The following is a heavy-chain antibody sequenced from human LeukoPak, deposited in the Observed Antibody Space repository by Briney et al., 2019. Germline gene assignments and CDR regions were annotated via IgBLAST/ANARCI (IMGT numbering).Heavy chain of an antibody. CDR2: IYYSGST. CDR1: GGSISSYY. D-gene: IGHD3-3*01. J-gene: IGHJ3*02. V-gene: IGHV4-59*01. CDR3: ARDRHYDFWSGYPNDAFDI. Sequence: PSETLSLTCTVSGGSISSYYWSWIRQPPGKGLEWIGYIYYSGSTNYNPSPKSRVTISVDTSKNQFSLKLSSVTAADTAVYYCARDRHYDFWSGYPNDAFDIWGQGTMVTVSS.